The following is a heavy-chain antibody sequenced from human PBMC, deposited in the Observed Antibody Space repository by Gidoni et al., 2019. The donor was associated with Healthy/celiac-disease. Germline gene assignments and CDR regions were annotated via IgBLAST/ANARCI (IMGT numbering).Heavy chain of an antibody. J-gene: IGHJ5*02. Sequence: QITLKESGPTLVKPTQTLTLTCTFSGFSLSTSGVGVGWIRQPPGKALEWLALIYWNDDKRYSPSLKSRLTITKDTSKNQVVLTMTNMDPVDTATYYCAHRQRCSSTSCYRGGDWFDPWGQGTLVTVSS. CDR3: AHRQRCSSTSCYRGGDWFDP. D-gene: IGHD2-2*02. CDR2: IYWNDDK. CDR1: GFSLSTSGVG. V-gene: IGHV2-5*01.